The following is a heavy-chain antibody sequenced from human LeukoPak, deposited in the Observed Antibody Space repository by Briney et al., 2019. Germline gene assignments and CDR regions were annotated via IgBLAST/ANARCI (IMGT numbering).Heavy chain of an antibody. CDR2: ISYDGSNK. Sequence: GGSLRLSCAASGFTVSSNYMSWVRQAPGKGLEWVAVISYDGSNKYYADSVKGRFTISRDNSKNTLYLQMNSLRAEDTAVYYCAKEAYYYDSSGYYLGFYAFDIWGQGTIVTVSS. CDR3: AKEAYYYDSSGYYLGFYAFDI. V-gene: IGHV3-30*18. CDR1: GFTVSSNY. D-gene: IGHD3-22*01. J-gene: IGHJ3*02.